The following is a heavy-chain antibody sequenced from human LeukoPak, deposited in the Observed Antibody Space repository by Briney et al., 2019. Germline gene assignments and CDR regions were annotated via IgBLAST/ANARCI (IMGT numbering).Heavy chain of an antibody. CDR2: VSISSGTI. CDR3: ARAMSTFGGVRNYFDS. CDR1: GFAFSSYA. D-gene: IGHD3-16*01. V-gene: IGHV3-48*04. J-gene: IGHJ4*02. Sequence: GGSLRLSCAASGFAFSSYAMNWVRQAPGKGLEWISFVSISSGTIYYADSVNGRFRISRDNAKSSLDLEMNSLRAEDTAVYYCARAMSTFGGVRNYFDSWGQGTLVTVSS.